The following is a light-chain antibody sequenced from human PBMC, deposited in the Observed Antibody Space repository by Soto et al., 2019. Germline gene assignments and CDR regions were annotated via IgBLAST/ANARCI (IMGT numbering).Light chain of an antibody. J-gene: IGLJ1*01. Sequence: QSALAQPASVSGSPGQSITISCSGTSSDVGAYNYVSWHQQHPGKVPKIIIYDVSRRPSGVSNRFSGSKSGNTASLTISGLQAEDEADYYCSSYTTTNTHVFGTGTKVTVL. CDR3: SSYTTTNTHV. CDR1: SSDVGAYNY. V-gene: IGLV2-14*01. CDR2: DVS.